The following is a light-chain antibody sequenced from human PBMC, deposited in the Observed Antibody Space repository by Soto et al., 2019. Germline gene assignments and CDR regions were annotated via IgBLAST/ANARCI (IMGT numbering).Light chain of an antibody. CDR3: QQSHSIPWT. J-gene: IGKJ1*01. V-gene: IGKV1-39*01. CDR1: QSISSN. CDR2: AAS. Sequence: DIQMTQSPSSLSASVGDRVTITCRASQSISSNLNWYQQKPGKAPKLLIYAASNLRSGVPSTFSGSGSGTDFTLTISSLQPEDFATYYCQQSHSIPWTLGQGTKVDIK.